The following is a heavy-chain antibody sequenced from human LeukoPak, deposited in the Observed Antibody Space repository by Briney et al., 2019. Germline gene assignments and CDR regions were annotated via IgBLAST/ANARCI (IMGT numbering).Heavy chain of an antibody. J-gene: IGHJ4*02. V-gene: IGHV3-23*01. CDR1: GFTFDDYG. CDR2: ISESGDVT. Sequence: GGSLRLSCAASGFTFDDYGMSWVRQAPGKGLDWVAAISESGDVTYYADSVKGRFTTSRDNSKSTLYLQMNSLRAEDTAIYYCAKHLTRMSFFDYWGQGTLATVSS. CDR3: AKHLTRMSFFDY.